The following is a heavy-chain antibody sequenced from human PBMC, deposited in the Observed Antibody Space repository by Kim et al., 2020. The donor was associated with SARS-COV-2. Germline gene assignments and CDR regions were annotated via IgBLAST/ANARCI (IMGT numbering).Heavy chain of an antibody. CDR1: GFTFSSYE. V-gene: IGHV3-48*03. Sequence: GGSLRLSCAASGFTFSSYEMNWVRQAPGKGLEWVSYISSSGSTIYYADSVKGRFTISRDNAKNSLYLQMNSLRAEDTAVYYCASISHVTGIQLWPFDYWGQGTLVTVSS. D-gene: IGHD5-18*01. J-gene: IGHJ4*02. CDR2: ISSSGSTI. CDR3: ASISHVTGIQLWPFDY.